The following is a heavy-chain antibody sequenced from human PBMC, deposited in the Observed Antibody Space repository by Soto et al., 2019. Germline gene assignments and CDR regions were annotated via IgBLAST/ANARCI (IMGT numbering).Heavy chain of an antibody. CDR3: ARDHSSSWYPTLNAEYFQH. V-gene: IGHV3-21*01. CDR2: ISSSSSYI. Sequence: PGGSLRLSCAASGFTFSSYSMNWVRQAPGKGLEWVSSISSSSSYIYYADSVKGRFTISRDNTKNSLYLQMNSLRAEDTAVYYCARDHSSSWYPTLNAEYFQHWGQGTLVTVSS. J-gene: IGHJ1*01. CDR1: GFTFSSYS. D-gene: IGHD6-13*01.